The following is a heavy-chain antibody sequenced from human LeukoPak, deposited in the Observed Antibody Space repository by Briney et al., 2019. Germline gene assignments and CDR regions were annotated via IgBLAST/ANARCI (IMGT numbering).Heavy chain of an antibody. CDR2: IKSKTDGGTT. Sequence: GGSLRLSCAASGFTFSNAWMSWVRQAPGKGLEWVGRIKSKTDGGTTDYAAPVKGRCTISRDDSKNTLYLQMNSLKTEDTAVYYCTTYIVVVPAAVLTDYWGQGTLVTVSS. CDR1: GFTFSNAW. J-gene: IGHJ4*02. V-gene: IGHV3-15*01. D-gene: IGHD2-2*01. CDR3: TTYIVVVPAAVLTDY.